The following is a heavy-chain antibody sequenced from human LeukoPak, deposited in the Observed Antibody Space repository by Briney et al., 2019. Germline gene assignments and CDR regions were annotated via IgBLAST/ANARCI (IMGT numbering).Heavy chain of an antibody. Sequence: GGSLRLSCAASGSTFSSDGMHWVRQAPGKGLEWVAVIWYDGSNKYYADSVKGRFTISRDNSKNTLYLQMNSLRAEDTAVYYCARDHNTIFGVVISPDYYLDVWGKGTTVTVSS. J-gene: IGHJ6*03. CDR2: IWYDGSNK. V-gene: IGHV3-33*01. D-gene: IGHD3-3*01. CDR1: GSTFSSDG. CDR3: ARDHNTIFGVVISPDYYLDV.